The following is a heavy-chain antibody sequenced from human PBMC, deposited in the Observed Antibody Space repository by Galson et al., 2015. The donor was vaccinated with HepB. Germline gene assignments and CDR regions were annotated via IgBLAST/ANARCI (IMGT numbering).Heavy chain of an antibody. CDR2: ISSSSSYI. D-gene: IGHD4-23*01. Sequence: SLRLSCAASGFTFSSYSMNWVRQAPGKGLEWVSSISSSSSYIYYADSVKGRFTISRDNAKNSLYLQMNSLRAEDTAVYYCARDKTRKYYYYYYGMDVWGQGTTVTVSS. CDR3: ARDKTRKYYYYYYGMDV. J-gene: IGHJ6*02. V-gene: IGHV3-21*01. CDR1: GFTFSSYS.